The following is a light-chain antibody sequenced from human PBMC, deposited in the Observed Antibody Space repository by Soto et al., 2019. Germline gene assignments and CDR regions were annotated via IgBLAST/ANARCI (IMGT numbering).Light chain of an antibody. CDR1: SSDVGGYNY. CDR3: SSYTRSSFYV. CDR2: DVS. J-gene: IGLJ1*01. Sequence: QSVLTQPASVSGSPGQSITISCTGTSSDVGGYNYVSWYQQHPGKAPKLMIYDVSNRPSGVSNRFSGSKSGNTASLTISGIQAEYEAHYYYSSYTRSSFYVFGPGTKVTVL. V-gene: IGLV2-14*01.